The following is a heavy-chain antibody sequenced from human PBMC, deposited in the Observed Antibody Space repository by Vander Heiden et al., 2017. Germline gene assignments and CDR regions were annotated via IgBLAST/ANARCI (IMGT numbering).Heavy chain of an antibody. CDR2: IYYSGST. J-gene: IGHJ4*02. CDR3: ARRGIAVAGQGWDY. CDR1: GGSISSSSYY. V-gene: IGHV4-39*01. Sequence: QLQLQESGPGLVKPSETLSLTCTVPGGSISSSSYYWGWIRQPPGKGLEWIGSIYYSGSTYYNPSLKSRVTISVDTSKNQFSLKLSSVTAADTAVYYCARRGIAVAGQGWDYWGQGTLVTVSS. D-gene: IGHD6-19*01.